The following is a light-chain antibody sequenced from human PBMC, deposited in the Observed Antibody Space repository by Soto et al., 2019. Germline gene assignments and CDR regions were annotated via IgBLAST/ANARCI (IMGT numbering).Light chain of an antibody. Sequence: EIVLTQSPATLSLSAGERATLSCRASQSISTYLAWYQQRPGQAPRLLIYDASNRATGIPARFSGSGSGTDFTLGISSLEPEDFAVYYCQQRHTWPLTFGGGTKVEIK. CDR1: QSISTY. CDR2: DAS. CDR3: QQRHTWPLT. J-gene: IGKJ4*01. V-gene: IGKV3-11*01.